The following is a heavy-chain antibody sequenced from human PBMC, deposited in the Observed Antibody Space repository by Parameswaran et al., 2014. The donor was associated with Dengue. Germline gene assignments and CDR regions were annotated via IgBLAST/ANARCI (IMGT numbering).Heavy chain of an antibody. Sequence: VRQAPGKGLEYVSAISSNGGSTYYADSVKGRFTISRDNSKNTLYLQMSSLRAEDTAVYYCVKAAPGSSWSPGDYWGQGTLVTVSS. CDR2: ISSNGGST. J-gene: IGHJ4*02. D-gene: IGHD6-13*01. CDR3: VKAAPGSSWSPGDY. V-gene: IGHV3-64D*06.